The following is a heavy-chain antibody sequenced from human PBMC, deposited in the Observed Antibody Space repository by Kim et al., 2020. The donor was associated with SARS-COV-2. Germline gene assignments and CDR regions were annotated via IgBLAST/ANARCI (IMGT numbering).Heavy chain of an antibody. V-gene: IGHV6-1*01. CDR1: GDSVSSNSAA. D-gene: IGHD2-21*02. CDR3: ARKDYVGDSLGFDY. J-gene: IGHJ4*02. CDR2: TFYRFKWYN. Sequence: SQTLSLTCAISGDSVSSNSAAWNWVRQSPSRGLEWLGRTFYRFKWYNEYALSVKSRITINPDTSKNQFSLQLNSVTPKATAVYYCARKDYVGDSLGFDYWGQGTMVTVSS.